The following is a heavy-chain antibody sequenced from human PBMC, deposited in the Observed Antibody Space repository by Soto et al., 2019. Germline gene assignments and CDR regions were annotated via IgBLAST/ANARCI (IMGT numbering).Heavy chain of an antibody. CDR3: AHGLIAEGFDY. CDR2: IYCDDDK. J-gene: IGHJ4*02. Sequence: QITLKESGPTLVKPTQTLTLTCTFSGFSLSTSGVVVGWIRQPPGKALELLALIYCDDDKRYSPSLKSRLTITKDTSKNQVVLTMTNMDPVDTATYYCAHGLIAEGFDYWGQGTLVTVSS. V-gene: IGHV2-5*02. CDR1: GFSLSTSGVV. D-gene: IGHD6-13*01.